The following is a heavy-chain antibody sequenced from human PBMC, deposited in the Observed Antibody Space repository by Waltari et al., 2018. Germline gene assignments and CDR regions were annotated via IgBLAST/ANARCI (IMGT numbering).Heavy chain of an antibody. CDR1: GGSISAHY. J-gene: IGHJ4*02. D-gene: IGHD3-3*01. CDR2: MFYIGND. Sequence: QVELQESGPGLVNPSKTLSLTCSVSGGSISAHYWLWIRQSPGKGLEWIGYMFYIGNDNYNPSRRSRVTISADMSKNQFSLRLSSVTAADTAIYYCASSFDKDFWSGYYPFDSWGQGLLVTVSS. CDR3: ASSFDKDFWSGYYPFDS. V-gene: IGHV4-59*11.